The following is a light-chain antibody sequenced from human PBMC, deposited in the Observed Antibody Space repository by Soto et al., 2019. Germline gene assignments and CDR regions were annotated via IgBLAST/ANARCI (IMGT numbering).Light chain of an antibody. V-gene: IGLV1-44*01. Sequence: QSVLTQPPSASGTPGQRCTISCSGSRSNIGSNTVNWYQQLPGTAPKLLIYSNNQRPSGVPDRFAGSKSGTSASLAISGLQSEDEADYYCAAWDDSLNAHWVFGGGTKLTVL. CDR2: SNN. J-gene: IGLJ3*02. CDR3: AAWDDSLNAHWV. CDR1: RSNIGSNT.